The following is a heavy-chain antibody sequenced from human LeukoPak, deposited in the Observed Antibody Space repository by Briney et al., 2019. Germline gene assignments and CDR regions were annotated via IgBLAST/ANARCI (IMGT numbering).Heavy chain of an antibody. CDR2: ISAYNGNT. V-gene: IGHV1-18*01. CDR3: AKDCIRYFDWNAFDI. D-gene: IGHD3-9*01. Sequence: ASVKFSCKASGYTFTSYGISWVRQAPGQWLEWMGWISAYNGNTNYAQKLQGRVTMTTDTSTSTAYMELRSLRSDDTAVYFRAKDCIRYFDWNAFDIWGQGTMVTVSS. CDR1: GYTFTSYG. J-gene: IGHJ3*02.